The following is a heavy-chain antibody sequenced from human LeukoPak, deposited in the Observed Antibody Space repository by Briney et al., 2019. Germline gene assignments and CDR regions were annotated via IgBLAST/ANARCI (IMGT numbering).Heavy chain of an antibody. CDR2: ISYDGSNK. V-gene: IGHV3-30*04. D-gene: IGHD6-19*01. CDR3: ARDSSGPFDY. J-gene: IGHJ4*02. CDR1: GFTFSSYA. Sequence: GRSLRLSCAASGFTFSSYAMHWVRQAPGKGLEWVAVISYDGSNKYYADSVKGRSTISRDNSKNTLYLQMNSLRAEDTAVYYCARDSSGPFDYWGQGTLVTVSS.